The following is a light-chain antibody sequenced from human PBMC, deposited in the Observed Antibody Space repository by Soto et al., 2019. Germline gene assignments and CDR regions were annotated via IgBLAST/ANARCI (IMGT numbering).Light chain of an antibody. CDR1: SSDIGGYDY. V-gene: IGLV2-14*01. J-gene: IGLJ2*01. CDR3: TSYASGSSHVV. CDR2: DVN. Sequence: QSALTQPASVSGSPGQSITLSCTGTSSDIGGYDYVSWYRRHPGKALKLIIYDVNNRPSGVSNRFSGSKSGNTASLTISGLQAEDEADYYCTSYASGSSHVVFGGGTKLTVL.